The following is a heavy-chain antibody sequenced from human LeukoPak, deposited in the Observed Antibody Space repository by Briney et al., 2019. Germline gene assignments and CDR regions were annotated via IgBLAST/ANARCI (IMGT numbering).Heavy chain of an antibody. CDR1: GGTFSSYA. CDR2: IIPILGIA. Sequence: GSSVKVSCKASGGTFSSYAISWVRQAPGQGLEWMGRIIPILGIANYAQKFQGSVTITADKSTSTAYMELSSLRSEDTAVYYCARDPQYGKQWLEEYRGQGTLVTVSS. CDR3: ARDPQYGKQWLEEY. V-gene: IGHV1-69*04. D-gene: IGHD6-19*01. J-gene: IGHJ4*02.